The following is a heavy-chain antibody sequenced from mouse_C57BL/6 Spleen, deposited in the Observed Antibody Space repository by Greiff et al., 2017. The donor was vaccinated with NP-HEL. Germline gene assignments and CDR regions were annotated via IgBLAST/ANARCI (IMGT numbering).Heavy chain of an antibody. D-gene: IGHD3-2*02. CDR1: GYTFTSYW. CDR2: IHPNSGST. J-gene: IGHJ2*01. V-gene: IGHV1-64*01. CDR3: ARKGGSGYSFDY. Sequence: VQLQQPGAELVKPGASVKLSCKASGYTFTSYWMHWVKQRPGQGLEWIGMIHPNSGSTNYNEKFKSKATLTVDKSSSTAYMQLSSLTSEDSAVYYCARKGGSGYSFDYWGQGTTLTVSS.